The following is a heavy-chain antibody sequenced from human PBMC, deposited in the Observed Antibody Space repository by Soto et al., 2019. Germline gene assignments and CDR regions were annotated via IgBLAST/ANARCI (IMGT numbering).Heavy chain of an antibody. Sequence: EVQLVESGGGLVQPGGSLRLSCAASGFTFSSYSMNWVRQAPGKGLEWVSYISSSGSTIYYADSVRGRFTISRDNATNSLYLQMNSLRDEDTAMYYCASAGYRSVDDWGQGTLVTVSS. CDR1: GFTFSSYS. CDR3: ASAGYRSVDD. V-gene: IGHV3-48*02. CDR2: ISSSGSTI. D-gene: IGHD3-3*01. J-gene: IGHJ4*02.